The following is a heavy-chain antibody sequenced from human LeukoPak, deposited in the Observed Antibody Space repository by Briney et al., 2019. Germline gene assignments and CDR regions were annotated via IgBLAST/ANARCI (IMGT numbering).Heavy chain of an antibody. D-gene: IGHD4-17*01. CDR2: IYTSGST. Sequence: SQTLSLTCTVSGGSISSGSYYWSWIRQPAGKGLEWLGRIYTSGSTNYNPSLKSRVTISVDTSKNQFSLKLSSVTAADTAVYYCARVGDLTVTPDYWGQGTLVTVSS. CDR3: ARVGDLTVTPDY. J-gene: IGHJ4*02. V-gene: IGHV4-61*02. CDR1: GGSISSGSYY.